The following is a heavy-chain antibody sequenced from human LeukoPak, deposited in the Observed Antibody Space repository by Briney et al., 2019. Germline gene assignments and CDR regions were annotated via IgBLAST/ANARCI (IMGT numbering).Heavy chain of an antibody. Sequence: GASVKVSCKASGYTFTTYDINWVRQATGQGLEWMGYMNPNSGKTVYAQQFQGRVTMTIDTSISTAYMELTSLRPEDAAVYYCAKLASNYDFWSASESWGQGTLVTVSS. V-gene: IGHV1-8*01. J-gene: IGHJ5*02. CDR2: MNPNSGKT. D-gene: IGHD3-3*01. CDR3: AKLASNYDFWSASES. CDR1: GYTFTTYD.